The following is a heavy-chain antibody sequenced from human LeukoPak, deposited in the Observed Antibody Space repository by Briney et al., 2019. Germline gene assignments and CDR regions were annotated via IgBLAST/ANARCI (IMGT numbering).Heavy chain of an antibody. J-gene: IGHJ1*01. V-gene: IGHV3-53*01. CDR1: GSSVSSNY. Sequence: PGGSLRLSCVASGSSVSSNYMAWVRQAPGKGLEWVSVLYIGGNTYYGEFVKGRFTISRDNSRNTLYLQMNSLRVDDTAVYYCARELAVGAITEYFQDWGQGTLVTVSS. D-gene: IGHD1-26*01. CDR2: LYIGGNT. CDR3: ARELAVGAITEYFQD.